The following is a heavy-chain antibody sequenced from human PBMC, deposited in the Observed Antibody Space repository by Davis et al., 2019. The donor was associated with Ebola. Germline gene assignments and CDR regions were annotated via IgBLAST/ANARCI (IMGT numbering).Heavy chain of an antibody. V-gene: IGHV7-4-1*02. D-gene: IGHD3-10*01. CDR3: ARPMVRGAYYYYYGMDV. Sequence: AASVKVSCNASGYTFTSYAMNWVRQAPGHGLEWMGWINTNTGNPTYAQGFTGRFFFSLDTSVSTAYLQISSLKAEDTAVYYCARPMVRGAYYYYYGMDVWGQGTTVTVSS. CDR2: INTNTGNP. CDR1: GYTFTSYA. J-gene: IGHJ6*02.